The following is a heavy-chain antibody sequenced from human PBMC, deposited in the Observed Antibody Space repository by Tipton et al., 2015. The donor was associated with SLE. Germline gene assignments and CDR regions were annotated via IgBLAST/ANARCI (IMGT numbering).Heavy chain of an antibody. Sequence: PGLVKPSETLSLTCTVSGGSISSYYWSWIRQPPGKGLEWIGYIYYSGSTNYNPSLKSRVTISVDTSNNQLSLKLSSVTAADTAVYYCARGIALGGHSNGYAIDYWGQGTLVTVSS. V-gene: IGHV4-59*12. CDR3: ARGIALGGHSNGYAIDY. CDR2: IYYSGST. CDR1: GGSISSYY. D-gene: IGHD5-18*01. J-gene: IGHJ4*02.